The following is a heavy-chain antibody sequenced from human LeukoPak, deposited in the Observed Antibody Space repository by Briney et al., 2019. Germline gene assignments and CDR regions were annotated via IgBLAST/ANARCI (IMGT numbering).Heavy chain of an antibody. CDR2: IWYDGSNK. CDR3: ARTAVAGLLAWFDP. Sequence: QPGGSLRLSCAASGFTFSNFWMHWVRQAPGRGLEWVAVIWYDGSNKYYADSVKGRFTISRDNSKNTLYLQMNSLRAEDTAVYYCARTAVAGLLAWFDPWGQGTLVTVSS. V-gene: IGHV3-33*08. CDR1: GFTFSNFW. D-gene: IGHD6-19*01. J-gene: IGHJ5*02.